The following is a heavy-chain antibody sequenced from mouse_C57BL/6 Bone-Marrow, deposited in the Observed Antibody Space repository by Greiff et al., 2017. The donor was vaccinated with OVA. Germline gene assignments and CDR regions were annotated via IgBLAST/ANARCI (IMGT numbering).Heavy chain of an antibody. CDR3: ARDDGDFFEY. CDR2: IYPGSGNT. Sequence: VQLQQSGAEVVRPGASVKLSCKASGYTFTDHYINWVKQRPGQGLEWIARIYPGSGNTYYNEKFKGKATLTAEKSSNTAYMQLSSLTSEDSAVYICARDDGDFFEYWGRGTALTVSA. CDR1: GYTFTDHY. J-gene: IGHJ2*01. D-gene: IGHD2-3*01. V-gene: IGHV1-76*01.